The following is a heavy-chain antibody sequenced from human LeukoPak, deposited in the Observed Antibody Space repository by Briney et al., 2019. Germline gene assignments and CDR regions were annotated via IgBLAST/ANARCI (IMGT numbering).Heavy chain of an antibody. J-gene: IGHJ6*03. Sequence: GGSLRLSCAASGFTFSSYAMSWVRQAPGKGLEWVAFIRYDGSNKYYADSVKGRFTISRDNSKNTLYLQMNSLRAEDTAVYYCARGGPDYYYYYMDVWGKGTTVTVSS. D-gene: IGHD2-15*01. V-gene: IGHV3-30*02. CDR3: ARGGPDYYYYYMDV. CDR2: IRYDGSNK. CDR1: GFTFSSYA.